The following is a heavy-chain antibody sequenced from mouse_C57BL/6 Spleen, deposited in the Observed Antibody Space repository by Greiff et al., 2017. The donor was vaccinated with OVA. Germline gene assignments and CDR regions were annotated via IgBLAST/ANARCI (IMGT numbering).Heavy chain of an antibody. CDR1: GYTFTSYW. J-gene: IGHJ2*01. CDR2: IDPNSGGT. CDR3: ARGDYYGSSYGFDY. V-gene: IGHV1-72*01. Sequence: QVQLQQPGAELVKPGASVTLSCKASGYTFTSYWMHWVKQRPGRGLEWIGRIDPNSGGTKYNEKFKSKATLTVDKPSSTAYMQLSSLTSEDSAVDYCARGDYYGSSYGFDYWGQGTTLTVSS. D-gene: IGHD1-1*01.